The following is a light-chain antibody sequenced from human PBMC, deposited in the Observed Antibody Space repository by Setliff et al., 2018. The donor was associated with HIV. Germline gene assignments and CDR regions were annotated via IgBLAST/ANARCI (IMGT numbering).Light chain of an antibody. CDR2: DVS. Sequence: ALTQPASVSGSPGQSITISCTGASSDIGTYNYVSWYQQHPGKAPKLLIYDVSNRPSGVSNRFSGSKSGNAASLTISGLQAEDECDYYCSSYTSTTFYVFGTGTKVTVL. V-gene: IGLV2-14*03. CDR3: SSYTSTTFYV. J-gene: IGLJ1*01. CDR1: SSDIGTYNY.